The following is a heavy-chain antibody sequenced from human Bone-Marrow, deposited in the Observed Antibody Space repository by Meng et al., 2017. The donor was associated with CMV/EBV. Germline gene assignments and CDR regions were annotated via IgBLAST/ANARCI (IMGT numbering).Heavy chain of an antibody. CDR2: MNPNSGNT. V-gene: IGHV1-8*01. Sequence: ASVKVSCKASGYTFTGYDINWVRQATGQGLEWMGWMNPNSGNTGYAQKFQGRVTMTTDTSTSTAYLELRSLRSDDTAVYYCARDPDCSSTNCYTSSYGRDVWGQGTTVTVSS. D-gene: IGHD2-2*02. CDR1: GYTFTGYD. J-gene: IGHJ6*02. CDR3: ARDPDCSSTNCYTSSYGRDV.